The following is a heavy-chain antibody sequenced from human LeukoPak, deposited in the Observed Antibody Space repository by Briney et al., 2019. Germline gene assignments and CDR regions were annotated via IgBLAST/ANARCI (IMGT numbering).Heavy chain of an antibody. J-gene: IGHJ5*01. Sequence: GGSLRLSCAASGFTFNEYAMHWVRQAPGKGLEWISSINWKSDNIAYADSVKGRFTVSRDNARNSLHLQMNSLRIEDTALYFCVKDSAGESSDWLDSWGQGTLVTIAS. CDR1: GFTFNEYA. CDR2: INWKSDNI. D-gene: IGHD6-19*01. CDR3: VKDSAGESSDWLDS. V-gene: IGHV3-9*01.